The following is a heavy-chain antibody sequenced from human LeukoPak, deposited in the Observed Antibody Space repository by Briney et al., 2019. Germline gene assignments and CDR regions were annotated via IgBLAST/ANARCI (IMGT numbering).Heavy chain of an antibody. CDR1: GYTFTGYY. CDR2: INPNSGGT. J-gene: IGHJ4*02. D-gene: IGHD1-26*01. CDR3: ARGLPIVGTLKIDY. Sequence: ASVKVSCKTSGYTFTGYYLHWVRQAPGQGLEWMGRINPNSGGTNFAQKFQGRVTMTTDTSISTAYMELSRLTSDDTAVYYCARGLPIVGTLKIDYWGQGTLVTVSS. V-gene: IGHV1-2*06.